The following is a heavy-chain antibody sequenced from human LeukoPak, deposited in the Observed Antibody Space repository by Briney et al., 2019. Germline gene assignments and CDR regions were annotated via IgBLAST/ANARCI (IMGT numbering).Heavy chain of an antibody. J-gene: IGHJ5*02. CDR2: INHSGST. V-gene: IGHV4-34*01. CDR1: GGSFSGYY. D-gene: IGHD6-13*01. CDR3: ARGNFYIAAAGTRWFDP. Sequence: PSETLSLTCAVYGGSFSGYYWSCIRQPPGKGLEWIGEINHSGSTNYNPSLKSRVTNSIDTAKNQFSLKLSSVTAADTAVYYCARGNFYIAAAGTRWFDPWGQGTLVTVSS.